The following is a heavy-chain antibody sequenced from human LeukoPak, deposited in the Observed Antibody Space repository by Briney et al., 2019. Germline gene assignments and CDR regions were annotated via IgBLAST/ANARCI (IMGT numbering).Heavy chain of an antibody. Sequence: GGSLRLSCAASGITFSTYWMHWVRQVPGKGLVWVSGINSNGRSTTYADSVKGRFTISRDNAKNTLYLQMNSLRAEDTAVYYWAKVGSGSYYYGSGSSHHFDYWGQGTLVTVSS. CDR3: AKVGSGSYYYGSGSSHHFDY. CDR2: INSNGRST. CDR1: GITFSTYW. V-gene: IGHV3-74*01. D-gene: IGHD3-10*01. J-gene: IGHJ4*02.